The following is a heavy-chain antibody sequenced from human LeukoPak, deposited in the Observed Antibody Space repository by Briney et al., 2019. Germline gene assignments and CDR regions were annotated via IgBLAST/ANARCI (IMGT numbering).Heavy chain of an antibody. V-gene: IGHV3-30*02. CDR2: IRYDGSNK. CDR1: GFTLSYYG. Sequence: GGSLRLSCEASGFTLSYYGMHWVRQAPGKGLEWVAFIRYDGSNKYYADSMKGRFTISRDNSKNTLYLQMNSLTAEDTAVYYCAKDSGRYCSSTSCSPDYWGQGTLDTVSS. D-gene: IGHD2-2*01. CDR3: AKDSGRYCSSTSCSPDY. J-gene: IGHJ4*02.